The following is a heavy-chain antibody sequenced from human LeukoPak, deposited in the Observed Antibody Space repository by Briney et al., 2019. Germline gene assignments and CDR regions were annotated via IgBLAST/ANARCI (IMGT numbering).Heavy chain of an antibody. CDR3: ARDHRYGDPAGFDY. Sequence: PSQTLSLTCTVSGGSISSGGYYWSWIRQPPGKGLEWIGYIYHSGSTYYNPSLKSRVTISVDKSKNQFSLKLSSVTAADTAVYYCARDHRYGDPAGFDYWGQGTLVTVSS. J-gene: IGHJ4*02. CDR2: IYHSGST. V-gene: IGHV4-30-2*01. CDR1: GGSISSGGYY. D-gene: IGHD4-17*01.